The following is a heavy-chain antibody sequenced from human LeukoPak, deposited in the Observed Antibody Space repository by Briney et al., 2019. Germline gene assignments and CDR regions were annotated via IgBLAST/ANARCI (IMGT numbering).Heavy chain of an antibody. CDR3: AGEGGSGYAPAGY. CDR2: IYYSGST. Sequence: SKTLSLTCTVSGGSISSHYWSWIRQPPGKGLEWIGYIYYSGSTNYNPSLKSRVTISVDTSKNQFSLKLSSVTAADTAVYYCAGEGGSGYAPAGYWGQGTLVTVSS. J-gene: IGHJ4*02. V-gene: IGHV4-59*11. CDR1: GGSISSHY. D-gene: IGHD3-22*01.